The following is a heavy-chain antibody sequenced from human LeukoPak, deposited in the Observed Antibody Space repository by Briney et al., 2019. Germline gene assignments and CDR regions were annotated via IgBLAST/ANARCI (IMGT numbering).Heavy chain of an antibody. J-gene: IGHJ6*03. CDR1: GGSISSYC. D-gene: IGHD4/OR15-4a*01. Sequence: SETLPLTCTVSGGSISSYCWSWIRQPAGKGLEWIGRIYTSGSTNYNPSLKSRVTMSVDTSKNQFSLKLSSVTAADTAVYYCARDAKYYYYMDVWGKGTTVTVSS. V-gene: IGHV4-4*07. CDR2: IYTSGST. CDR3: ARDAKYYYYMDV.